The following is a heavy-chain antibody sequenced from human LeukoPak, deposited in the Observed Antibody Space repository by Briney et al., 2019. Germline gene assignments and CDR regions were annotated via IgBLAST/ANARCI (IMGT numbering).Heavy chain of an antibody. CDR3: AKDPRVATIEIFDY. D-gene: IGHD5-12*01. V-gene: IGHV3-23*01. Sequence: GGSLRLSCAASGFTFGSYAMSWVRQSPGKGLEWVSSISGGGGVTYYADSVKGRFTISRDNSKNTLYLQMNSLRAEDTAVYYCAKDPRVATIEIFDYWGQGTLVTVSS. J-gene: IGHJ4*02. CDR2: ISGGGGVT. CDR1: GFTFGSYA.